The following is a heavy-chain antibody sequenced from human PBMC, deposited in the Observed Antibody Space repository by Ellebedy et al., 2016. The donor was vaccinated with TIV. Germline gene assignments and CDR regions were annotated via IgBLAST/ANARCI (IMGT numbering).Heavy chain of an antibody. CDR3: ARLFYFDSSGYFVDY. CDR2: IYWNDAK. J-gene: IGHJ4*02. V-gene: IGHV2-5*01. CDR1: GFSLSAAGVG. D-gene: IGHD3-22*01. Sequence: SGPTLVKPTQTLTLTCTFSGFSLSAAGVGVGWIRQPPGKALEWLGFIYWNDAKRYSPSLQNRITIAQGTSRDQVVLTMTNMDPVETGTYYCARLFYFDSSGYFVDYWGQGTQVTVSS.